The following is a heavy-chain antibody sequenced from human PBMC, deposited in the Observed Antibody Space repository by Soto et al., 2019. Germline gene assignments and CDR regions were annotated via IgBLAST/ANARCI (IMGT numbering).Heavy chain of an antibody. J-gene: IGHJ4*02. Sequence: EVQLLESGGGLVQPGGSLRLSCAASGFTFSTYAMNWVRHAPGKGLEWVSGISGSGDSTYYADSVKGRFTVSRDNSKNTLYLQMNRLRAEDTAVFYCAKERSSGWSFDYWGQGTLVTVSS. CDR1: GFTFSTYA. CDR3: AKERSSGWSFDY. CDR2: ISGSGDST. V-gene: IGHV3-23*01. D-gene: IGHD6-19*01.